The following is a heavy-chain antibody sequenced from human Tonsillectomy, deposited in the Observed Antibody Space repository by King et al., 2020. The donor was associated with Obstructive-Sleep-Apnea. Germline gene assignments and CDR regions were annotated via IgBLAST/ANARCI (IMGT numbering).Heavy chain of an antibody. V-gene: IGHV3-30*02. CDR2: IRYDGSNK. CDR1: GFTFSSYG. D-gene: IGHD3-10*01. CDR3: AKALRGSLWFGELDDP. Sequence: VQLVESGGGVVQPGGSLRLSCAASGFTFSSYGMHWVRQAPGKGLEWVAFIRYDGSNKYYADSVKGRFTISRDNSKNTLYLQMNSLRAEDTAVYYCAKALRGSLWFGELDDPWGKGTLVTVSS. J-gene: IGHJ5*02.